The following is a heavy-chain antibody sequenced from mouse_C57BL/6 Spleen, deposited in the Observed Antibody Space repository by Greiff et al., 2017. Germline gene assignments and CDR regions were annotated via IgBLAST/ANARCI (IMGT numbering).Heavy chain of an antibody. D-gene: IGHD1-1*01. J-gene: IGHJ2*01. Sequence: VQLQQPGAELVKPGASVKLSCKASGYTFTSYWMQWVKQRPGQGLEWIGKIDPSDSYTNYNQKFKGKATLTVDTSSSTAYMQLSSLTSEDSAVYYCERWGTTVVEGYWGQGTTLTVSS. CDR3: ERWGTTVVEGY. CDR1: GYTFTSYW. V-gene: IGHV1-50*01. CDR2: IDPSDSYT.